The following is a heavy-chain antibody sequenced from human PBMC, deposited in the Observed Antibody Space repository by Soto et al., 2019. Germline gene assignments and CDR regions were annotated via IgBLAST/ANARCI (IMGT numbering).Heavy chain of an antibody. D-gene: IGHD5-12*01. J-gene: IGHJ6*03. CDR1: GGSISSGGYY. CDR2: IYYSGST. CDR3: ARNDSGYGDYMDV. V-gene: IGHV4-31*03. Sequence: QVQLQESGPGLVKPSQTLSLTCTVSGGSISSGGYYWSWIRQHPGKGLEWIGYIYYSGSTYYNPSLKSRVTMSVDTSENQFSLRLSSVAAADTAVYYCARNDSGYGDYMDVWGKGTTVTVSS.